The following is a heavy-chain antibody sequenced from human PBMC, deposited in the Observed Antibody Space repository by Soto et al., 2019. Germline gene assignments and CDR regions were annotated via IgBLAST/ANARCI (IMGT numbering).Heavy chain of an antibody. CDR3: ARDKKDRVYGGSQGLWAFDI. D-gene: IGHD4-17*01. Sequence: QVQLVQSGAEVKKPGASVKVSCKASGYTFTSYGISWVRQAPGQGLEWMGWISAYNGNTNYAQKLQGRVTMTPDTSMSTAYMELRSLRSDDTAVYYCARDKKDRVYGGSQGLWAFDIWGQGTMVTVSS. V-gene: IGHV1-18*01. CDR1: GYTFTSYG. CDR2: ISAYNGNT. J-gene: IGHJ3*02.